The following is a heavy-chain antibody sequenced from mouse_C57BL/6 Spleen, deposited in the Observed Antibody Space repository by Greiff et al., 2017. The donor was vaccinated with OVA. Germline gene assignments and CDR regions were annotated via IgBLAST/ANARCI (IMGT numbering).Heavy chain of an antibody. CDR1: GYAFSSYW. J-gene: IGHJ4*01. CDR2: IYPGDGDP. Sequence: QVQLQQSGAELVKPGASVKISCKASGYAFSSYWMNWVKQRPGKGLEWIGQIYPGDGDPNYNGKFKGKATLTADKSSSTAYMQLSSLTSEDSAVYFCARAGKDYAMDYGGQGTSVTVSS. CDR3: ARAGKDYAMDY. V-gene: IGHV1-80*01.